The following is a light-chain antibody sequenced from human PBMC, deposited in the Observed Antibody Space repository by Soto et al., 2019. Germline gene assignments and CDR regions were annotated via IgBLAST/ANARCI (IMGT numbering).Light chain of an antibody. J-gene: IGKJ1*01. CDR3: QQYGSPGT. V-gene: IGKV3-20*01. CDR1: QSVRRY. Sequence: EIVLTQSPSTLSLSPGERATLSCRASQSVRRYLAWYQQKPGQAPRLLIYGASNRATGIPDRFSGSGSGTDFTLTISRMEPEDFAVDDCQQYGSPGTFGQGTKVDIK. CDR2: GAS.